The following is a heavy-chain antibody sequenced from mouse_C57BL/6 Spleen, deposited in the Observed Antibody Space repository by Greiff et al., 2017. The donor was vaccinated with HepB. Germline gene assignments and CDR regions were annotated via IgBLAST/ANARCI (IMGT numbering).Heavy chain of an antibody. V-gene: IGHV7-3*01. CDR2: IRNKANGYTT. J-gene: IGHJ2*01. Sequence: EVKLVDSGGGLVQPGGSLSLSCAASGFTFTDYYMSWVRQPPGKALEWLGFIRNKANGYTTEYSASVKGRFTISRDNSQSILYLQMNALRAEDSATYYCARSLYDGYLDYWGQGTTLTVSS. CDR1: GFTFTDYY. CDR3: ARSLYDGYLDY. D-gene: IGHD2-3*01.